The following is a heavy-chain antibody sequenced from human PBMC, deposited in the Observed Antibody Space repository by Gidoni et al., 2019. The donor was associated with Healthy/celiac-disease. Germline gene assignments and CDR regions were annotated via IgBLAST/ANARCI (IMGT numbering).Heavy chain of an antibody. CDR2: IYYSGST. CDR1: GGPISSYY. J-gene: IGHJ6*03. V-gene: IGHV4-59*01. CDR3: VRVGPQTGDRVGSGYYYYYMDV. Sequence: QVQLQESGPGLLKPSETLSLTCTVSGGPISSYYWSWIRQPPRKGLEWIGYIYYSGSTNYNPSLKSRVTISVDTSKNQFSLKLSSVTAADTAVYYCVRVGPQTGDRVGSGYYYYYMDVWGKGTTVTVSS. D-gene: IGHD7-27*01.